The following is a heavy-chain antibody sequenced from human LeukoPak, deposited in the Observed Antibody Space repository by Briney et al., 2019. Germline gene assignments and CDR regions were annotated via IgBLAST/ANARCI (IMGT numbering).Heavy chain of an antibody. D-gene: IGHD3-9*01. J-gene: IGHJ4*02. Sequence: PSETLSLTCAVYGGSFSGYYWSWIRQPPGKGLEWIGEINHSGSTNYNPSLKSRVTISVDTSKNQFSLKLSSVTAADTAVYYCARTYYDILTGYLRSLSDWGQGTLVTVSS. CDR1: GGSFSGYY. CDR3: ARTYYDILTGYLRSLSD. CDR2: INHSGST. V-gene: IGHV4-34*01.